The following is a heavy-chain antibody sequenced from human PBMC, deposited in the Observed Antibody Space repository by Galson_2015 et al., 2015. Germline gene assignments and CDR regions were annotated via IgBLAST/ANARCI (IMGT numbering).Heavy chain of an antibody. Sequence: ETLSLACTVSGGSISSYYWRWLRQPPGKGLEWIGYIYYSGSTNYNPSLKSRVTISVDTSKNQFSLKLSSVTAADTAVYYCARVGTMTTVTRRSLYYFDYWGQGTLVTVSS. CDR3: ARVGTMTTVTRRSLYYFDY. CDR1: GGSISSYY. CDR2: IYYSGST. V-gene: IGHV4-59*01. D-gene: IGHD4-17*01. J-gene: IGHJ4*02.